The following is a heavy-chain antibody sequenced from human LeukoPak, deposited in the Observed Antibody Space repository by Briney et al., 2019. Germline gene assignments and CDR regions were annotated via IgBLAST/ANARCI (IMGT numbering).Heavy chain of an antibody. CDR3: ARIQRGVVNAFDI. J-gene: IGHJ3*02. D-gene: IGHD3-16*02. CDR2: INPSGGTT. CDR1: GYTFTNYY. V-gene: IGHV1-46*01. Sequence: ASVKVSCKASGYTFTNYYMHWVRQAPGQGLEWMGLINPSGGTTSYAQKFQGRVTMTRETSTSKVYMELSSLRSEDTAVYFCARIQRGVVNAFDIWGQGTMVTVSS.